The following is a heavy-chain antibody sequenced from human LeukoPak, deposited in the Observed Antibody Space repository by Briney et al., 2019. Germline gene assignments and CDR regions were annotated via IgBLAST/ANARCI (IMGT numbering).Heavy chain of an antibody. Sequence: GGSLRLSCAASGFTFSSYAMSWVRQAPGKGLEWVSRMNSDGSSTSYAESVKGRFTISRDNAKNTLYLQMNSLRPEDTAVYYCAGYNWFDPWGQGTLVTVSS. V-gene: IGHV3-74*01. CDR2: MNSDGSST. CDR3: AGYNWFDP. J-gene: IGHJ5*02. D-gene: IGHD6-13*01. CDR1: GFTFSSYA.